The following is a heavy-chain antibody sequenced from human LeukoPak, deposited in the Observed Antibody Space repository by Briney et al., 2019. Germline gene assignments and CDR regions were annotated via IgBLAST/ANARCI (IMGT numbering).Heavy chain of an antibody. J-gene: IGHJ4*02. D-gene: IGHD1-26*01. CDR1: GGSISSYY. CDR3: ARGKWELMS. Sequence: PSETLSLTCTVSGGSISSYYWSWIRQPPGKGLKWIGYIYYSGSTNYNPSLKSRVTISVDTSKNQFSLKLSSVTAADTAVHYCARGKWELMSWGQGTLVTLSS. V-gene: IGHV4-59*01. CDR2: IYYSGST.